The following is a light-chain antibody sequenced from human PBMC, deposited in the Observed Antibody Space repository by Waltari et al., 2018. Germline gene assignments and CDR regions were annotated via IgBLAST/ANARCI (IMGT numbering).Light chain of an antibody. CDR1: QGLGYSDGNTY. J-gene: IGKJ1*01. V-gene: IGKV2-30*01. CDR3: MQGSHWPRT. Sequence: DVELTQSPLSLPVILGQPASIPCRSSQGLGYSDGNTYLNCFNQRPGQAPRRLIYQVSRRDSGVPDRFSGSGSGSDFTLEISRVEAEDVGLYYCMQGSHWPRTFGQGTKVEIK. CDR2: QVS.